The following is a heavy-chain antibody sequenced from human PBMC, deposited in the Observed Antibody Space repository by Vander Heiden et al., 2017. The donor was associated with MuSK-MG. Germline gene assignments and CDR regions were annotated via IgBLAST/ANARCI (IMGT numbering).Heavy chain of an antibody. J-gene: IGHJ3*02. V-gene: IGHV4-61*02. Sequence: QVQLQESGPGLVKPSQTLSLTCTVSGGSISSGSYYWSWIRQPAGKGLEWIGRIYSSGSTNYNPSRKSRVTISVDTSKNQVSLKLSSVTAAETAVYYCARSPVICGVVDAFDIWGQGTMVTVS. CDR1: GGSISSGSYY. CDR2: IYSSGST. D-gene: IGHD3-3*01. CDR3: ARSPVICGVVDAFDI.